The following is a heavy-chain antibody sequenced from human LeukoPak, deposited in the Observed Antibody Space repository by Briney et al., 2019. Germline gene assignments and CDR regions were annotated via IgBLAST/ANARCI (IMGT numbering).Heavy chain of an antibody. V-gene: IGHV3-30*04. CDR1: GFTFSSYA. CDR2: ISYDGSNK. D-gene: IGHD4-17*01. Sequence: GSLRLSCAASGFTFSSYAMHWVRQAPGKGLEWVAVISYDGSNKYYADSVKGRFTISRDNSKNTLYLQTNSLRAEDTAVYYCARDLGTVTTNYWGQGTLVTVSS. J-gene: IGHJ4*02. CDR3: ARDLGTVTTNY.